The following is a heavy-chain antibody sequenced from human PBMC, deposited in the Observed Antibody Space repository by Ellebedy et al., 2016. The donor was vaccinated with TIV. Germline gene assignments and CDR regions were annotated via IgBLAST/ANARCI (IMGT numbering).Heavy chain of an antibody. V-gene: IGHV1-69*13. CDR2: IIPIFGTA. CDR1: GGTFSSYA. CDR3: ATARSSSWFHEFDY. D-gene: IGHD6-13*01. J-gene: IGHJ4*02. Sequence: AASVKVSCKASGGTFSSYAISWVRQAPGQGLEWMGGIIPIFGTANYAQKFQGRVTITADESTSTAYMELSSLRSEDTAVYYCATARSSSWFHEFDYWGQGTLVTVSS.